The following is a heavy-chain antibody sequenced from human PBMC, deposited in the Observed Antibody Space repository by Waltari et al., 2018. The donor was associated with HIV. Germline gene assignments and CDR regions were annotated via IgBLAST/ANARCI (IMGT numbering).Heavy chain of an antibody. D-gene: IGHD2-21*02. CDR1: GYNFSGHY. CDR2: ITPYSGAT. V-gene: IGHV1-2*06. CDR3: ARAISTGRVTFDY. Sequence: QVQLVQSGAAVRKPGASMKVSCKASGYNFSGHYIHWVRQAPGHGLEWMGRITPYSGATNYAQKFRGRVTMTRDTSIRKAYVELSGLTSDDTAVYYCARAISTGRVTFDYWGQGTLVTVSS. J-gene: IGHJ4*02.